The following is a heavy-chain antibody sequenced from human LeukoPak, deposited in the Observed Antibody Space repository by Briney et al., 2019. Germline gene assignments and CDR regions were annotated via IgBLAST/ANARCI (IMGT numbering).Heavy chain of an antibody. CDR2: IIPIFGTA. V-gene: IGHV1-69*05. J-gene: IGHJ2*01. Sequence: GASVKVSCKASGGTFSSYAISWVRQAPGQGLEWMGGIIPIFGTANYAQKFQGRVTITTDESTSTAYMELSSLRSEDTAVYCCARKTAGYFDLWGRGTLVTVSS. CDR1: GGTFSSYA. CDR3: ARKTAGYFDL.